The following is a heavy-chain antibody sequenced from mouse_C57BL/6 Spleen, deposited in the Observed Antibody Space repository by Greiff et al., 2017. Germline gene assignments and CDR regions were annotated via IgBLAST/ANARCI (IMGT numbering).Heavy chain of an antibody. D-gene: IGHD2-5*01. CDR3: ARGDYYSNHASGY. J-gene: IGHJ2*01. Sequence: EVKLVESGPELVKPGASVKISCKASGYSFTGYYMNWVKQSPEKSLEWIGEINPSTGGTTYNQKFKAKATLTVDKSSSTAYMQLKSLTSEDSAVYYWARGDYYSNHASGYWGQGTTLTVSS. CDR1: GYSFTGYY. V-gene: IGHV1-42*01. CDR2: INPSTGGT.